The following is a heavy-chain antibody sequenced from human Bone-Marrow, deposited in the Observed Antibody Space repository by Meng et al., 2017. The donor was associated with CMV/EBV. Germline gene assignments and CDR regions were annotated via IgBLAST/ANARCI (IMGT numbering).Heavy chain of an antibody. CDR1: GYSFTSYW. Sequence: KVSCKGSGYSFTSYWIGWVRQMPGKGLEWMGIIYPGDSDTRYSPSFQGQVTISADKSISTAYLQWSSLKASDTAMYYCARQSRGPDYYYYGMDVWGQGTTVTVSS. CDR3: ARQSRGPDYYYYGMDV. J-gene: IGHJ6*02. D-gene: IGHD3-10*01. V-gene: IGHV5-51*01. CDR2: IYPGDSDT.